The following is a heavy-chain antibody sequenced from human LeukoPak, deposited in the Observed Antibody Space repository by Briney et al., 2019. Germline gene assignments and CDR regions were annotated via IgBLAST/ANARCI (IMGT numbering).Heavy chain of an antibody. Sequence: PSETLSLTCTVSGGSISSSSYYWGWIRQTPGKGPEWIGSIYYSGSTYYNPSLKSRVTISVDSSKNQFSLRLSSVTAADTAVYYCASTSDYYYGKFDYWGQGTLVTVSS. CDR3: ASTSDYYYGKFDY. CDR1: GGSISSSSYY. D-gene: IGHD3-22*01. J-gene: IGHJ4*02. V-gene: IGHV4-39*01. CDR2: IYYSGST.